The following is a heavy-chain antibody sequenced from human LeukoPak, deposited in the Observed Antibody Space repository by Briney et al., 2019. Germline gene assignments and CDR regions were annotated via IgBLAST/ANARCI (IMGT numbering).Heavy chain of an antibody. CDR2: IWHDGSNK. J-gene: IGHJ4*02. CDR1: GFTFGRHG. Sequence: GRSLRLSCAASGFTFGRHGMHWVRQAPGKGLEWVAFIWHDGSNKYYGDSVKGRFTISRDNSKKTLYLQMNSLRAEDTAVYYCATYCSDTSCGTWGQGTLVAVSS. V-gene: IGHV3-33*01. D-gene: IGHD2-2*01. CDR3: ATYCSDTSCGT.